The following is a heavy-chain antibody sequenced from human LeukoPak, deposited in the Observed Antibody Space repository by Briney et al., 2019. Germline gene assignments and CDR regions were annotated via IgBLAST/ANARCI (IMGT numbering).Heavy chain of an antibody. J-gene: IGHJ4*02. CDR1: GFTFSDFY. V-gene: IGHV3-11*04. Sequence: GGSLRLSCVASGFTFSDFYMSWIRQAPGKGLEWISYISSSGSAIYYVDSVKGRFTISRDNAKNSLYLQMNSLRAEDTAVYYCTRDRAEYYFDYWGQGTLVTVSP. CDR2: ISSSGSAI. CDR3: TRDRAEYYFDY. D-gene: IGHD6-6*01.